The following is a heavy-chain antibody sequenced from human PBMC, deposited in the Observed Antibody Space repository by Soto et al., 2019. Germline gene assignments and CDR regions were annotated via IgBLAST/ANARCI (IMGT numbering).Heavy chain of an antibody. CDR1: GFTFSSYG. D-gene: IGHD1-26*01. CDR3: AKDRGSGSYSVYYYGTDD. J-gene: IGHJ6*02. V-gene: IGHV3-30*18. Sequence: GVSLRLSCAASGFTFSSYGMHWVRQAPGKGLEWVAVISYDGSNKYYADSVKGRFTISRDNSKNTLYLQMNSLRAEDTAVYHCAKDRGSGSYSVYYYGTDDWRQGTTVTGS. CDR2: ISYDGSNK.